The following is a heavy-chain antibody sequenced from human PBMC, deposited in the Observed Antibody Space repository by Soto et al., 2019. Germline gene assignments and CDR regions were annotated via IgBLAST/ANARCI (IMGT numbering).Heavy chain of an antibody. V-gene: IGHV1-3*05. CDR3: ARDKITGSLDY. J-gene: IGHJ4*02. Sequence: QVQLVQSGAEEKKPGASVKVSCKASGYTFTSYDLHWVRQAPGQRLEWMGWTNAGNGNTKYSQKFQGRVTITRDTSASTAYMELSSLRSEDTAVYYCARDKITGSLDYWGQGTLVTVSS. CDR2: TNAGNGNT. CDR1: GYTFTSYD. D-gene: IGHD1-20*01.